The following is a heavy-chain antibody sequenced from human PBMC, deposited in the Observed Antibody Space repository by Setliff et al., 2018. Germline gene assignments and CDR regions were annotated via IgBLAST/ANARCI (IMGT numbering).Heavy chain of an antibody. CDR2: IKEDGSEK. V-gene: IGHV3-7*01. J-gene: IGHJ6*03. CDR3: AREQTMEWLLYGANYFYYMDV. D-gene: IGHD3-3*01. Sequence: PGGSLRLSCAASGFTFSTYWMSWARQAPGKGLEWVANIKEDGSEKYYVDSVEGRFTISRDNAKNALYLQVNSLRVEDTAVYYCAREQTMEWLLYGANYFYYMDVWGKGTTVTVSS. CDR1: GFTFSTYW.